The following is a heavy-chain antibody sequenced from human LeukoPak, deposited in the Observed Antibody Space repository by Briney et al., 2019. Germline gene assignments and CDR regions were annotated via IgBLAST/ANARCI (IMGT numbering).Heavy chain of an antibody. D-gene: IGHD3-22*01. CDR1: GFTFSGYA. CDR2: ISGSGGST. J-gene: IGHJ3*02. V-gene: IGHV3-23*01. CDR3: AKYYYDSSGYYYI. Sequence: PGGSLRLSCAASGFTFSGYAMSWVRQAPGKGLEWVSAISGSGGSTYYADSVKGRFTISRDNSKNTLYLQMNSLRAEDTAVYYCAKYYYDSSGYYYIWGQGTMVTVSS.